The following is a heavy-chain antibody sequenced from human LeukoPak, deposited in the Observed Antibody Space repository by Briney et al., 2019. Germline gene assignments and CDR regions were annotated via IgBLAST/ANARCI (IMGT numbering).Heavy chain of an antibody. CDR1: GASISSGNSY. Sequence: TLSLTCTVSGASISSGNSYWSWIRQPAGKGLEWIGRIYTSGRTNLNPALKSRVTVSLDTSKNQFSLNLTSVAAADTAVYYCVRGHNSGWSDFDYWGLGTLVTVSS. J-gene: IGHJ4*02. CDR3: VRGHNSGWSDFDY. CDR2: IYTSGRT. V-gene: IGHV4-61*02. D-gene: IGHD6-19*01.